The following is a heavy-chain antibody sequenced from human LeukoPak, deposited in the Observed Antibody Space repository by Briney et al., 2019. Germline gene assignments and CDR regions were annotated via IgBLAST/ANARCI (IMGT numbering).Heavy chain of an antibody. CDR1: GGSISSYY. J-gene: IGHJ4*02. Sequence: SETLSLTCTVSGGSISSYYWSWIRQPPGKGLEWIGYIYYSGSTKYNPSLKSRVTISVDTSKNQFSLRLSSVTAADTAVYYCSSLEVSSSWRYWGQGTLVTVSS. CDR2: IYYSGST. CDR3: SSLEVSSSWRY. D-gene: IGHD6-13*01. V-gene: IGHV4-59*01.